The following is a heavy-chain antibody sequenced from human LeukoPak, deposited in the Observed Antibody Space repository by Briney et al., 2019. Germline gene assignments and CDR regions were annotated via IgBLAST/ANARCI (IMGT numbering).Heavy chain of an antibody. CDR3: ATSQYSSSPYRFDY. V-gene: IGHV4-39*07. J-gene: IGHJ4*02. D-gene: IGHD6-6*01. Sequence: PSETLSLTCTVSGDSFSSVDYYWGWIRQPPGKGLEWIGEINHSGSTNYNPSLKSRVTISVDTSKNQFSLKLSSVTAADTAVYYCATSQYSSSPYRFDYWGQGTLVTVSS. CDR2: INHSGST. CDR1: GDSFSSVDYY.